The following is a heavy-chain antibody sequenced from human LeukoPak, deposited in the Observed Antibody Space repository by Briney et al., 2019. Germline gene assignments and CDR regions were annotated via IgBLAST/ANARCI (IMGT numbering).Heavy chain of an antibody. Sequence: SGGSLRLSCAASGSTFSDYYMSWIRQAPGKGLEWIGEINHSGSTNYNPSLKSRVTISVDTSKNQFSLKLSSVTAADTAVYYCARGLYSSSWYAGHYFDYWGQGTLVTVSS. V-gene: IGHV4-34*01. CDR3: ARGLYSSSWYAGHYFDY. CDR2: INHSGST. CDR1: GSTFSDYY. D-gene: IGHD6-13*01. J-gene: IGHJ4*02.